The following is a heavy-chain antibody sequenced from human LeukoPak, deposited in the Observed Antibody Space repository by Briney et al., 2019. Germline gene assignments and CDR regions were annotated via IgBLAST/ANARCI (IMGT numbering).Heavy chain of an antibody. D-gene: IGHD6-13*01. CDR2: IRSKAYGGTT. Sequence: GGSLRLSCAASGFTFSSYAMSWFRQAPGKGLEWVGFIRSKAYGGTTEYAASVKGRFTISRDDSKSIAYLQMNSLKTEDTAVYYCTGSSWYGIADWGQGTLVTVSS. V-gene: IGHV3-49*03. CDR3: TGSSWYGIAD. J-gene: IGHJ4*02. CDR1: GFTFSSYA.